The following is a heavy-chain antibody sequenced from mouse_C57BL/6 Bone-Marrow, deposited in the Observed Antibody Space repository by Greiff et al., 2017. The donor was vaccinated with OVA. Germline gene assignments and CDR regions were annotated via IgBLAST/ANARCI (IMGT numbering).Heavy chain of an antibody. V-gene: IGHV1-80*01. Sequence: QVHVQQSGAELVKPGASVKISCKASGYAFSSYWMNWVKQRPGKGLEWIGQIYPGDGDTNYNGKFKGKATLTADKSSSTAYMELRSLTSEDTAVYYCARKSGYAWFAYWGQGTLVTVSA. CDR3: ARKSGYAWFAY. CDR2: IYPGDGDT. D-gene: IGHD1-3*01. CDR1: GYAFSSYW. J-gene: IGHJ3*01.